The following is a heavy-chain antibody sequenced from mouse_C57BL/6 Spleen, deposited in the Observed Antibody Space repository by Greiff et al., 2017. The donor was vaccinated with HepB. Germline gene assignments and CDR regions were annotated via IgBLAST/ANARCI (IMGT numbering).Heavy chain of an antibody. Sequence: QVQLQQSGAELVKPGASVKISCKASGYAFSSYWMNWVKQRPGKGLEWIGQIYPGDGDTNYNGKFKGKATLTADKSSSTAYMQLSSLTSEDSAVYFCARSHHYYGSSYDYAMDYWGQGTSVTVSS. D-gene: IGHD1-1*01. V-gene: IGHV1-80*01. CDR3: ARSHHYYGSSYDYAMDY. J-gene: IGHJ4*01. CDR2: IYPGDGDT. CDR1: GYAFSSYW.